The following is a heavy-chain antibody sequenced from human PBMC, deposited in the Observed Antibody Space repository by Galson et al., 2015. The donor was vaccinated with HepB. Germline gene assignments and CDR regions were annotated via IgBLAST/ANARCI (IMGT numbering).Heavy chain of an antibody. D-gene: IGHD4-11*01. J-gene: IGHJ5*02. CDR1: GYTFTSYG. CDR3: ARSTVTTNSDWFDP. Sequence: SVKVSCKASGYTFTSYGISWVRQAPGQGLEWMGWISADYGKTNYAQKLQGRVTMTTDTSTSTAYMELRSLRSDDTAVYYCARSTVTTNSDWFDPWGQGTLVTVSS. V-gene: IGHV1-18*01. CDR2: ISADYGKT.